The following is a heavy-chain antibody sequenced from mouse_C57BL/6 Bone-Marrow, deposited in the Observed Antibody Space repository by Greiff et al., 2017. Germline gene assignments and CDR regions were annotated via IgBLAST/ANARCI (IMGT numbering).Heavy chain of an antibody. J-gene: IGHJ4*01. CDR2: ISSGSSTI. CDR3: AREAYYAMDY. CDR1: GFTFSDYG. V-gene: IGHV5-17*01. Sequence: EVQLVESGGGLVKPGGSLSLSCAASGFTFSDYGMHWVRQAPEKGLEWVAYISSGSSTIYYADTVTGRFTIYRDNAKNTLFLQMTSLRSEDTAMYYCAREAYYAMDYWGQGTSVTVSS.